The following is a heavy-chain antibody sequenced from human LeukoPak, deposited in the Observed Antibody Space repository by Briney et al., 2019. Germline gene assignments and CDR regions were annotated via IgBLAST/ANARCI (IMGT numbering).Heavy chain of an antibody. CDR3: TRPGGGSDLDV. V-gene: IGHV3-73*01. J-gene: IGHJ6*04. D-gene: IGHD5-12*01. Sequence: GGSLKLSCAASGFTFSGSAMHWVRQASGKGLKWVGRIRSKANSYATAYAASVKGRFTISRDDSKNTAYLQMNSLKTEDTAVYYCTRPGGGSDLDVWGKGTTVTVSS. CDR2: IRSKANSYAT. CDR1: GFTFSGSA.